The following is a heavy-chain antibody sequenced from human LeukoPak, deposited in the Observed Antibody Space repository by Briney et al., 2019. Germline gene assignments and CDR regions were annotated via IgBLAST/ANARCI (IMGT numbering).Heavy chain of an antibody. CDR2: ISSSSSTI. J-gene: IGHJ4*02. CDR3: AFGEVIVKDNYFDY. CDR1: GFTFSSYS. Sequence: GGSLRLSCAASGFTFSSYSINWVRQAPGKGLEWVSYISSSSSTIYYADSVKGRFTISRDNAKNSLYLQMNSLRDEDTAVYYCAFGEVIVKDNYFDYWGQGTLVTVSS. V-gene: IGHV3-48*02. D-gene: IGHD3-16*02.